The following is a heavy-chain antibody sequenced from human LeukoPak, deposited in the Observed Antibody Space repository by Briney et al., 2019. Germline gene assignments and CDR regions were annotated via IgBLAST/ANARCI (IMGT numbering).Heavy chain of an antibody. CDR3: VQDGALDYGGETALDI. V-gene: IGHV3-23*01. J-gene: IGHJ3*02. D-gene: IGHD4-23*01. CDR2: ISTDGTRT. CDR1: GFTFSRYA. Sequence: GGSLRLSCVASGFTFSRYAMDWVRQAPGKGLEWVSAISTDGTRTFYADSVKGRFTLSRDNSQNTPYLQMNSLRAEDTAVYYCVQDGALDYGGETALDIWGQGTMVTVSS.